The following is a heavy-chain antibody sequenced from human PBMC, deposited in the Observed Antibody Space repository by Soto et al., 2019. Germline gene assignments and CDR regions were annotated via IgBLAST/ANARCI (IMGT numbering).Heavy chain of an antibody. Sequence: GGSLRLSCAASGFIFSSYWMHWVRQAPGKGLVWVSRINSDGSIATYADSVKGRFTITRDNAKQMLFLEMNSLGAEDTAVYYCGRDTYYHDNSGSKYYNYHNGVDVWGRGTTVTVSS. D-gene: IGHD3-22*01. CDR1: GFIFSSYW. J-gene: IGHJ6*02. V-gene: IGHV3-74*01. CDR2: INSDGSIA. CDR3: GRDTYYHDNSGSKYYNYHNGVDV.